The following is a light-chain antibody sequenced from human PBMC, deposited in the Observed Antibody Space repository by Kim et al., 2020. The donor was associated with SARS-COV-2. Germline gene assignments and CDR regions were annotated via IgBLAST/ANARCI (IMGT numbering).Light chain of an antibody. V-gene: IGKV1-39*01. Sequence: ASVGGSVTSTCRASQSMTNSINWYQQKPGKAPKLLIFATSSLQSGVPSRFSGSGSGTDFTLTISSLQPEDFATYYCQQSYSTPFTFGQGTKVDIK. J-gene: IGKJ1*01. CDR1: QSMTNS. CDR3: QQSYSTPFT. CDR2: ATS.